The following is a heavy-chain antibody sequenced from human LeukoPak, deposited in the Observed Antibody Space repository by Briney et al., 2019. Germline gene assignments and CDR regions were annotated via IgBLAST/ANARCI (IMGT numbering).Heavy chain of an antibody. CDR1: GASISSTNYY. Sequence: KASETLSLTCSVSGASISSTNYYWGWVRRPPGKGLEWIGRIFYSGSTSYNPSLKSRVTISLDTSKNLFSLKLSSVTAADTAAYYCATRRGYDSTVYSWGQGTLVSVSS. CDR3: ATRRGYDSTVYS. CDR2: IFYSGST. D-gene: IGHD3-22*01. J-gene: IGHJ4*02. V-gene: IGHV4-39*01.